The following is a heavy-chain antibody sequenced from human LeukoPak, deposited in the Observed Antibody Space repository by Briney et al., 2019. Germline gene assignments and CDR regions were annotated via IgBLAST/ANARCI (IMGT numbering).Heavy chain of an antibody. V-gene: IGHV3-23*01. CDR1: KFTFSSYA. CDR3: AKDHGSGYDYVWGSYRYSFAY. CDR2: ISGSVGST. D-gene: IGHD3-16*02. Sequence: GGSLRLSCAASKFTFSSYAVSWFGQAPGKGLEWVSTISGSVGSTYYADSVKGRFTISRDNSKNTLYLQMNSLRAEDTAVYYCAKDHGSGYDYVWGSYRYSFAYWGQGTLVTVSS. J-gene: IGHJ4*02.